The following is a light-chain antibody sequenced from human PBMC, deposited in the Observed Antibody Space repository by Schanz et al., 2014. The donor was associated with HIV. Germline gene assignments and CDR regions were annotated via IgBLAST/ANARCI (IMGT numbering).Light chain of an antibody. CDR1: SSDVGGYNY. J-gene: IGLJ3*02. V-gene: IGLV2-14*03. Sequence: QSALTQPSSVSGSPGQSITISCTGTSSDVGGYNYVSWYQQHPGKAPKVMIYDGDNRPSGVSNRFSGSKSGNTASLTISGLQAEDEAEYYCSTYTTSKTWVFGGGTKLTVL. CDR3: STYTTSKTWV. CDR2: DGD.